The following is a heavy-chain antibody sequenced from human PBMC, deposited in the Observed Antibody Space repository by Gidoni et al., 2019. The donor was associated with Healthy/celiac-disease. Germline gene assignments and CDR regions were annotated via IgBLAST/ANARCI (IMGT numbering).Heavy chain of an antibody. V-gene: IGHV3-9*01. J-gene: IGHJ4*02. CDR1: GFTFDDYA. Sequence: EVQLVESGGGLVQPGRSLRLSCAASGFTFDDYAMHWVRQAPGKGLEWVSGISWNSGSIGYADSVKGRFTISRDNAKNSLYLQMNSLRAEDTALYYCAKDYFHSYYFDYWGQGTLVTVSS. CDR3: AKDYFHSYYFDY. CDR2: ISWNSGSI. D-gene: IGHD2-21*01.